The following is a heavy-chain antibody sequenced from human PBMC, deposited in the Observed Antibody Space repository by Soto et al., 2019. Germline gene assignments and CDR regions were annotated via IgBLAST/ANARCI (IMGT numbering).Heavy chain of an antibody. V-gene: IGHV1-46*01. D-gene: IGHD6-19*01. CDR1: VYSFTGYY. CDR2: INPSGGST. Sequence: GXSVKVSCKASVYSFTGYYMHWVRQAPGQGLEWMGIINPSGGSTSYAQKFQGRVTMTRDTSTSTVYMELSSLRSEDTAVYYCARDSGWYGGYNWFDHWGQGTLVTVSS. CDR3: ARDSGWYGGYNWFDH. J-gene: IGHJ5*02.